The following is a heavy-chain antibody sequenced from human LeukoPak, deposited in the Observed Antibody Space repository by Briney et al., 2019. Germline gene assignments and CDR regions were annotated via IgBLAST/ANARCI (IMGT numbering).Heavy chain of an antibody. CDR3: ARHGDYVWGSYRPARKNNWFDP. D-gene: IGHD3-16*02. CDR2: INHSGST. Sequence: SETLSLTCAVYGGSFSGYYWSWIRQPPGKGLEWIGEINHSGSTNYNPSLKSRVTISVDTSKNQFSLKLSSVTAADTAVYYCARHGDYVWGSYRPARKNNWFDPWGQGTLVTVSS. CDR1: GGSFSGYY. V-gene: IGHV4-34*01. J-gene: IGHJ5*02.